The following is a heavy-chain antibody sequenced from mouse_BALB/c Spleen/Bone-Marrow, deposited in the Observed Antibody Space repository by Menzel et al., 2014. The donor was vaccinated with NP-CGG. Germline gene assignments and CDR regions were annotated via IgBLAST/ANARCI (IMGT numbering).Heavy chain of an antibody. V-gene: IGHV5-12-2*01. CDR3: ARQLGLRVDY. CDR1: GFTFSCYS. CDR2: ISNGGGST. Sequence: EVMLVESGGGLVQPGGSLKLSCAASGFTFSCYSMSWVRQTPEKRLEWVAYISNGGGSTYYPDTVKGRFTISRDNAKNTLYLQMSSLKPEDTAMYYCARQLGLRVDYWGQGPSVTVSS. D-gene: IGHD3-1*01. J-gene: IGHJ4*01.